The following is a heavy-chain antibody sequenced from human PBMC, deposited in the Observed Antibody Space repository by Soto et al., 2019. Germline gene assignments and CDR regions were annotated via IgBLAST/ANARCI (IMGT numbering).Heavy chain of an antibody. CDR2: INSDGSST. CDR1: GLTFSSYW. Sequence: EVQLVESGGGLVQPGGSLRLSCAASGLTFSSYWMHWVRQAPGKGLVWVSRINSDGSSTSYADSVKGRFTISRDNAKNTLYLQMNRLRSEDTAVYYCALSHTVTTDYWGQGTLVTVSS. J-gene: IGHJ4*02. V-gene: IGHV3-74*01. CDR3: ALSHTVTTDY. D-gene: IGHD4-17*01.